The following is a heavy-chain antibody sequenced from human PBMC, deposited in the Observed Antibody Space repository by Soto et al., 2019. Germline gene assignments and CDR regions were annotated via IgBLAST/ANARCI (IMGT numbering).Heavy chain of an antibody. CDR3: ARLLLSRVDFDP. CDR1: GYSSANFW. V-gene: IGHV5-10-1*01. D-gene: IGHD3-16*02. Sequence: ESLKISCKASGYSSANFWIGWVRQMPGKGLEWMGRIDPSDSYTNYSPSFQGHVTISADKSISTAYLQWSSLKASDTAMYYCARLLLSRVDFDPWGQGTLVTVSS. J-gene: IGHJ5*02. CDR2: IDPSDSYT.